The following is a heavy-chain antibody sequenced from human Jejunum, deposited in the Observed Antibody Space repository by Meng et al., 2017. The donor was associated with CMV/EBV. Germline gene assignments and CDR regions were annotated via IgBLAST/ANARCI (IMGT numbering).Heavy chain of an antibody. J-gene: IGHJ4*02. D-gene: IGHD3-10*01. Sequence: GGSISSDYWSWIRQPPGKGLEWIGYIYYSGSTNYNPSLKSRVTISVDTSKNQLSLKLSSVTAADTAVYYCARTLLWFGASYYFDYWGQGTLVTVSS. V-gene: IGHV4-59*01. CDR3: ARTLLWFGASYYFDY. CDR2: IYYSGST. CDR1: GGSISSDY.